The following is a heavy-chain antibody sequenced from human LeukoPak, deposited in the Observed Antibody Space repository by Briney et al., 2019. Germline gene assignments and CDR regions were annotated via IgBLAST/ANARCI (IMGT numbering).Heavy chain of an antibody. CDR2: ISGGGGST. CDR3: AKTRDTFGGVIGPFDY. J-gene: IGHJ4*02. Sequence: GGSLRLSCAASGFTFSSYAMSWVRQAPGKGLEWVSAISGGGGSTYYADSVKGRFTISRDNSKNTLYLQMNSLRAEDTAVYYCAKTRDTFGGVIGPFDYWGQGTLVTVSS. V-gene: IGHV3-23*01. D-gene: IGHD3-16*01. CDR1: GFTFSSYA.